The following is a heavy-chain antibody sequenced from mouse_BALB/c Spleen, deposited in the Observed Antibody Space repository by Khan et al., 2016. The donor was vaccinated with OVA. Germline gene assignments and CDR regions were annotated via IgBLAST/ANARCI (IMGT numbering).Heavy chain of an antibody. CDR3: TRWATWFIDV. CDR2: IYPGAGYI. Sequence: QVQLQQSGAELVRPGTSVKISCKASGYTFTNYWLGWVKQRPGHGLEWIGDIYPGAGYINYNEKFKGRATLTAGTSSSTAYIQISGLTSEDSAVYFCTRWATWFIDVWGAGTTVTVSS. CDR1: GYTFTNYW. J-gene: IGHJ1*01. D-gene: IGHD3-1*01. V-gene: IGHV1-63*02.